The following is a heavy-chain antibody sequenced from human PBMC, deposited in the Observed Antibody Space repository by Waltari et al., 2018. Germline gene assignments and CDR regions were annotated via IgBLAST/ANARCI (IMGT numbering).Heavy chain of an antibody. Sequence: EVQLVQSGAEVNKPGATGKISCKASGYTFTDDYMHWVQQAPRKGLEWMGRVDSEDGETINAENGQGRVTITADTSTDTAYMELSSLRSEDTAVYYCATGGSDSRIMIAFGGVIATGYFDYWGQGTLVTVSS. J-gene: IGHJ4*02. D-gene: IGHD3-16*02. CDR3: ATGGSDSRIMIAFGGVIATGYFDY. V-gene: IGHV1-69-2*01. CDR1: GYTFTDDY. CDR2: VDSEDGET.